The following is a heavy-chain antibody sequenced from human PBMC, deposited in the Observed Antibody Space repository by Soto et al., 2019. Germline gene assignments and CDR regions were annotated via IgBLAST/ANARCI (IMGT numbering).Heavy chain of an antibody. D-gene: IGHD2-2*01. Sequence: GGSLRLSCAASGFTFSSYSMNWVRQAPGKGLEWVSSISSSSSYIYYADSVKGRFTISRDNAKNSLYLQMNSLRAEDTAVYYCARDRDWGNDIVVVPAAMDYWGQGTLVTVSS. CDR1: GFTFSSYS. CDR2: ISSSSSYI. V-gene: IGHV3-21*01. CDR3: ARDRDWGNDIVVVPAAMDY. J-gene: IGHJ4*02.